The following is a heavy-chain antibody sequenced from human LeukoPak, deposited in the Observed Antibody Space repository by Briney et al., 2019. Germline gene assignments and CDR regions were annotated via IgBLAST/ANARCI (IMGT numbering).Heavy chain of an antibody. CDR2: ISSSSNYI. Sequence: PGASLRLSCAASGFIFSSYSMNWVRQAPGKGLEWVSSISSSSNYIYYADSVKGRFTISRDKAKNSLFLQMNSLRVEDTAVYYCARDLVETTNRKYFDYWGQGTLVTVSS. CDR3: ARDLVETTNRKYFDY. J-gene: IGHJ4*02. D-gene: IGHD1-26*01. V-gene: IGHV3-21*01. CDR1: GFIFSSYS.